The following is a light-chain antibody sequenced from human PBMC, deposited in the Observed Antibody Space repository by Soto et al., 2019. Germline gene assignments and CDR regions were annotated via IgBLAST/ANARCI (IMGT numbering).Light chain of an antibody. CDR1: SSDVGGYNY. CDR2: EVS. CDR3: SSYSSSSTLDYV. V-gene: IGLV2-14*01. Sequence: QSVLTQPASVSGSPGQSIALSCTGTSSDVGGYNYVSWYQQHPGNAPKLMIYEVSNRPSGVSNRFSGSKSGNTASLTISGLQAEDEADYYCSSYSSSSTLDYVFGTGTKATVL. J-gene: IGLJ1*01.